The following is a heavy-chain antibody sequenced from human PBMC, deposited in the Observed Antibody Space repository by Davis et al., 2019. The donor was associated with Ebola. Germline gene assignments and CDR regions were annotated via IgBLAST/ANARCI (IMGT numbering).Heavy chain of an antibody. CDR2: ISAYNGNT. D-gene: IGHD5-18*01. J-gene: IGHJ4*02. Sequence: ASVKVSCKASGYTFTSYGISWVRQAPGQGLEWMGWISAYNGNTNYAQKLQGRVTMTTDTSTSTAYMELRSLRSDDTAVYYWARATRIQLWCDYWGQGTLVTVSS. CDR3: ARATRIQLWCDY. V-gene: IGHV1-18*01. CDR1: GYTFTSYG.